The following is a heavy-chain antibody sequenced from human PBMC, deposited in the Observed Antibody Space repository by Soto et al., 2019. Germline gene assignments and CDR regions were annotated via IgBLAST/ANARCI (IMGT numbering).Heavy chain of an antibody. CDR3: AKAPARRRDGYNLFLDY. J-gene: IGHJ4*02. CDR2: ISYDGSNK. D-gene: IGHD5-12*01. Sequence: GGSLRLSCAASGFTFSSYGMHWVRQAPGKGLEWVAVISYDGSNKYYADSVKGRFTISRDNSKNTLYLQMNSLRAEDTAVYYCAKAPARRRDGYNLFLDYWGQGTLITVSS. V-gene: IGHV3-30*18. CDR1: GFTFSSYG.